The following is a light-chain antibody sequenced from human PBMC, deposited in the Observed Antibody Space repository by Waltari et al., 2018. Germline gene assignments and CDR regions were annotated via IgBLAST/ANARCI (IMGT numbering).Light chain of an antibody. CDR1: SDFNVYDFL. J-gene: IGLJ3*02. V-gene: IGLV5-37*01. Sequence: QPVLTQPPSSSASPGESARLTCPLPSDFNVYDFLIYWYQQRPGSPPRFLLYYNSDSEKAQGSGVPSRFSGSKDASANAGILLISGLQSEDEADYYCMFWPSNVWVFGGGTKLTVL. CDR3: MFWPSNVWV. CDR2: YNSDSEK.